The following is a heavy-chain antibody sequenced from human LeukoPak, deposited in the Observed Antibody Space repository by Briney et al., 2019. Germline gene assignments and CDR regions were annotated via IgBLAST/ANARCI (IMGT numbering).Heavy chain of an antibody. D-gene: IGHD3-22*01. CDR1: RFTFSSYT. V-gene: IGHV3-23*01. CDR3: AKDSDSSGYYYWGFDY. CDR2: ISGSGAGT. J-gene: IGHJ4*02. Sequence: GGSLRLSCAASRFTFSSYTMGWLRQAPGKGLEWVSAISGSGAGTTYADSVKGRFTISRDNSKDTLYLQMNSLTAEDTAVYYCAKDSDSSGYYYWGFDYWGQGTLVAVSS.